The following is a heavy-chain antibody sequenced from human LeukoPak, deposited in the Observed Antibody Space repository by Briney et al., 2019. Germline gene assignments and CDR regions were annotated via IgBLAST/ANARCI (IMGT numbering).Heavy chain of an antibody. CDR3: ARVLMVVAATDAFAI. V-gene: IGHV4-59*01. J-gene: IGHJ3*02. CDR2: IYNSGST. D-gene: IGHD2-15*01. CDR1: GGSISIYS. Sequence: PSETLSLTCTVSGGSISIYSWNWIRQPPGKGLEWIGYIYNSGSTNYNPSLKSRVSISVDTSKNQFSLKLDSVTAADTAVYYCARVLMVVAATDAFAIWGQGTMVTVSS.